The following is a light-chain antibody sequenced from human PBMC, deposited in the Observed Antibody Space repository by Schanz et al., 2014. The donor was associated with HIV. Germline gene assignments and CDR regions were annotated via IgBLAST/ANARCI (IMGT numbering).Light chain of an antibody. CDR2: GNS. J-gene: IGLJ3*02. Sequence: QSVLTQPPSVSGAPGQRVTISCTGSSSNIGAGYDVHWYQQLPGTAPKLLIYGNSNRPSGVPDRFSGSKSGTSASLAITGLQADDEAHDYCQSYDSSLSSVVFGGGTKLTVL. V-gene: IGLV1-40*01. CDR1: SSNIGAGYD. CDR3: QSYDSSLSSVV.